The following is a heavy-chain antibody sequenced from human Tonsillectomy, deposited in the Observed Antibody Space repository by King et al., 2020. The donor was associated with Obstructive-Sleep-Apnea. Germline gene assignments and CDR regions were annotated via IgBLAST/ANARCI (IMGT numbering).Heavy chain of an antibody. Sequence: VQLVESGGGLVQPGGSLRLSCAASGFTFSSYAMSWVRQAPGKGLEWVSGISGSGGSTHYADSVKGRFTSSRDNSKNTLYLQMNSLRAEDTAVYYCAKDITGLGASGGFDYWGQGTLVTVSS. D-gene: IGHD1-26*01. CDR3: AKDITGLGASGGFDY. CDR2: ISGSGGST. CDR1: GFTFSSYA. J-gene: IGHJ4*02. V-gene: IGHV3-23*04.